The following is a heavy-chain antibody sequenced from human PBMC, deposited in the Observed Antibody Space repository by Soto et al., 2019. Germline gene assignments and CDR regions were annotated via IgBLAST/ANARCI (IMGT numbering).Heavy chain of an antibody. CDR2: ISAGGST. J-gene: IGHJ4*02. V-gene: IGHV3-23*01. Sequence: GGSLRLSCTASGFTFSDYAMSWVRQPPGKGLEWVSVISAGGSTYYAESVKGRFTVSRANSKNTLYLQMNSLRAEDTAVYYCANVPIWCSSTSCYTEGFDYWGQGTLVTVSS. CDR1: GFTFSDYA. D-gene: IGHD2-2*02. CDR3: ANVPIWCSSTSCYTEGFDY.